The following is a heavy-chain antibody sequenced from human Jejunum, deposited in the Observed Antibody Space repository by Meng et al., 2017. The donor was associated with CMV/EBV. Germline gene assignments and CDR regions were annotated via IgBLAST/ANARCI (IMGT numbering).Heavy chain of an antibody. CDR2: IRHDGGT. CDR3: AKATDFDY. D-gene: IGHD4-11*01. V-gene: IGHV3-23*01. J-gene: IGHJ4*02. CDR1: GFPFGSFE. Sequence: LKISCAASGFPFGSFEMNWVRQAPGKGLEWVSGIRHDGGTFYAASVKGRFTISRDNSKNTLYLQMNSLRAEDTAVYYCAKATDFDYWGQGTLVTVSS.